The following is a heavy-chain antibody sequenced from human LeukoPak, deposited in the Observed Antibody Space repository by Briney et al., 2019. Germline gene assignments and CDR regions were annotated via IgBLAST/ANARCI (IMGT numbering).Heavy chain of an antibody. V-gene: IGHV3-23*01. Sequence: GGSLRLSCAASGFTFGNYAMSWVRQAPGKGLEWVSGVSGSGTTTYYADSVKGRFSISRDNSKNTLFLQMNSLRADDTAVYYCATPGQWPRYFDYWGPGIQVTVSS. CDR2: VSGSGTTT. D-gene: IGHD6-19*01. J-gene: IGHJ4*02. CDR1: GFTFGNYA. CDR3: ATPGQWPRYFDY.